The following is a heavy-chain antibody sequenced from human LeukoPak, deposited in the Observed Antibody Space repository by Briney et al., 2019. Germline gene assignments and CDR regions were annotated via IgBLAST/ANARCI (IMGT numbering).Heavy chain of an antibody. Sequence: GASVKVSCKASGYTFTSYDINWVRQATGQGLEWMGWMSPNSGNTGYAQKFQGRVTMTRNTSISTAYMELSSLRSEDTAVYYCARGRSTTPRNKYYYYMDVWGKGTTVTVSS. CDR1: GYTFTSYD. J-gene: IGHJ6*03. CDR2: MSPNSGNT. D-gene: IGHD1-1*01. V-gene: IGHV1-8*01. CDR3: ARGRSTTPRNKYYYYMDV.